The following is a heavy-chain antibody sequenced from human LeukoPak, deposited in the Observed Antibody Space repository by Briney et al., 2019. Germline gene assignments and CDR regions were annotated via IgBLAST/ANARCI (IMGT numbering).Heavy chain of an antibody. D-gene: IGHD3-10*01. CDR1: GGPFSGYY. V-gene: IGHV4-34*01. CDR3: ARGRVVRGGTRAYYYGMDV. CDR2: INHSGST. Sequence: SETLSLPCAVYGGPFSGYYWRWIRQPPGKGLEWIGEINHSGSTNYNPSLKSRVTISADTSKSQFSLKLSSGTAADTAVYYCARGRVVRGGTRAYYYGMDVWGQGTTVTVSS. J-gene: IGHJ6*02.